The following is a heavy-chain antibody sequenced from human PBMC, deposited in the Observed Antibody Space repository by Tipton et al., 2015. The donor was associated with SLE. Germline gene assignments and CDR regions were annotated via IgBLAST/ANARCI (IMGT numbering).Heavy chain of an antibody. V-gene: IGHV3-33*01. CDR1: GFTFSSYG. CDR2: IWYDGSNK. Sequence: SGFTFSSYGMHWVRQAPGKGLEWVAVIWYDGSNKYYADSVKGRFTISRDNSKNTMYLQMNSLRAEDTAVYYCARALGVVSGPFDYWGQGTLVTVSS. J-gene: IGHJ4*02. D-gene: IGHD2-15*01. CDR3: ARALGVVSGPFDY.